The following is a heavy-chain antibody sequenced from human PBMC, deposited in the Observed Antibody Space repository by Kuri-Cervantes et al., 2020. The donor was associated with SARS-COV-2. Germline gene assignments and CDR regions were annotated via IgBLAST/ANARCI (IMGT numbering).Heavy chain of an antibody. J-gene: IGHJ5*02. CDR3: ASQYYDFWSGYCHWFDP. V-gene: IGHV4-34*01. Sequence: SQTLSLTCAVYGGSLSGSFWSWIRQSPGKGLEWIGEVNHNGGANYNPSLKSRVTISVDTSKNQFSLKLSSVTAANTAVYYCASQYYDFWSGYCHWFDPWGQGTLVTVSS. CDR2: VNHNGGA. D-gene: IGHD3-3*01. CDR1: GGSLSGSF.